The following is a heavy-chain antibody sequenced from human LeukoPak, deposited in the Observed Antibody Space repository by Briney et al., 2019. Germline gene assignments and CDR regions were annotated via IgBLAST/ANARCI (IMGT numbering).Heavy chain of an antibody. V-gene: IGHV3-73*01. CDR1: GFTFSGSA. Sequence: GGSLKLSCAAPGFTFSGSAMHWVRQASGKGLEWVGRIRSKANSYATAYAASVKGRFTISRDDSNNVSYLQMNSLKTEDTGLYYCTKYDSWGQGTLVTVSS. CDR3: TKYDS. J-gene: IGHJ5*01. CDR2: IRSKANSYAT. D-gene: IGHD2/OR15-2a*01.